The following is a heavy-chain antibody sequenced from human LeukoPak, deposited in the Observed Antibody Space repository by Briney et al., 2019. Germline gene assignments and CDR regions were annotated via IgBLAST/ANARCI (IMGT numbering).Heavy chain of an antibody. Sequence: GASVKLSCKASGYTFTSYGISWLRQAPGQGLEGMGWISAYNGNTNYAQKLQGRVTMTTDTSTSTAYMELRSLRSDDTAVYYCAREYCSSTSCYTVRPYYYYGMDVWVQGTTVTVSS. J-gene: IGHJ6*02. CDR1: GYTFTSYG. D-gene: IGHD2-2*01. V-gene: IGHV1-18*01. CDR2: ISAYNGNT. CDR3: AREYCSSTSCYTVRPYYYYGMDV.